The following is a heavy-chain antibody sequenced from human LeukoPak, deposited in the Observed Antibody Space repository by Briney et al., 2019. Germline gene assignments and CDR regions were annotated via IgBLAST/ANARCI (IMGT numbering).Heavy chain of an antibody. D-gene: IGHD3-3*01. CDR1: GYTFTDYY. Sequence: ASVKVSCKVSGYTFTDYYMHWVQQAPGKGLEGMGLVDPEDGETIYAEKFQGRVTITADTSTDTAYMELSSLRSEDTAVYYCAPGYDFWSGFRYYMDVWGKGTTVTVSS. J-gene: IGHJ6*03. CDR2: VDPEDGET. V-gene: IGHV1-69-2*01. CDR3: APGYDFWSGFRYYMDV.